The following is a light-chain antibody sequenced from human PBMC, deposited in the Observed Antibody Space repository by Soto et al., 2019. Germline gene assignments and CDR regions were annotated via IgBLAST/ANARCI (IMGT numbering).Light chain of an antibody. V-gene: IGKV1-5*01. Sequence: DIQMTQSPSTLSASVGHRVTITCRASQSISSWLAWYQQKPGKAPKLLIYDASSLENGVPSRFSGSRTGTEFALTISSLQPYDFTTYSCQQYNSYSGTFGPGNKVDIK. J-gene: IGKJ3*01. CDR2: DAS. CDR3: QQYNSYSGT. CDR1: QSISSW.